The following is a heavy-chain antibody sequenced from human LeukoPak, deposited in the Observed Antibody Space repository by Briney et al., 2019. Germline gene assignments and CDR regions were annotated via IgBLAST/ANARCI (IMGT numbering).Heavy chain of an antibody. J-gene: IGHJ4*02. V-gene: IGHV3-53*05. CDR3: ARGSNYYDSSYFDY. CDR1: GFTVSSNY. Sequence: GGSLRLSCAASGFTVSSNYMSWVRQAPGKGLEWVSVIYSGGSTYYADSVKGRFTISRDNSKNTLYLQMNSLRAEDTAVYYCARGSNYYDSSYFDYWGQGTLVTVSS. D-gene: IGHD3-22*01. CDR2: IYSGGST.